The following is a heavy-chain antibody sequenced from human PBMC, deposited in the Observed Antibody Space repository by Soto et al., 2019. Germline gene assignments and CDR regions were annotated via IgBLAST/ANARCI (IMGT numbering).Heavy chain of an antibody. D-gene: IGHD5-12*01. J-gene: IGHJ4*02. Sequence: SETLSLTCTLSGGSISSYYWSWIRQPPGKGLEWIGYIYYSGSTNYNTTLKRRVTISVDTSKNQFSLKLSSVTAADTAVYFCARGDSGYSGYDSVIIFDYWGQGTLVTVSS. CDR1: GGSISSYY. CDR2: IYYSGST. CDR3: ARGDSGYSGYDSVIIFDY. V-gene: IGHV4-59*01.